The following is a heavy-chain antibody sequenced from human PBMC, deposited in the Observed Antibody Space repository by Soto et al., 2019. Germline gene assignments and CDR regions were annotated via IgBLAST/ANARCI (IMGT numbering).Heavy chain of an antibody. CDR2: INSDGSST. J-gene: IGHJ4*02. Sequence: EVQLVESGGGLVQPGGSLRLSCAASGFTFSSYWMHWVRQAPGKGLVWVSRINSDGSSTSYADSVKGRFTISRDNAKNTLYLQMNSLRAEDTAVHYCVRGGNGYNYFDYWGQGTLVTVSS. D-gene: IGHD5-12*01. V-gene: IGHV3-74*01. CDR1: GFTFSSYW. CDR3: VRGGNGYNYFDY.